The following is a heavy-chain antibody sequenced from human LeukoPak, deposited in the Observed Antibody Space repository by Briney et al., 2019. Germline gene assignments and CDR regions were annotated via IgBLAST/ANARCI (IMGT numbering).Heavy chain of an antibody. Sequence: SQTLSLTCTVSGVSISSGNYYWSWIRQPAGKGLEWIGRIYTSGSSNYNPSLKSRVTISVDTSKNQFSLTLSSVTAADTAVYYCARFHSYTAFVIWGQGTMVSVSS. V-gene: IGHV4-61*02. J-gene: IGHJ3*02. CDR3: ARFHSYTAFVI. CDR1: GVSISSGNYY. CDR2: IYTSGSS.